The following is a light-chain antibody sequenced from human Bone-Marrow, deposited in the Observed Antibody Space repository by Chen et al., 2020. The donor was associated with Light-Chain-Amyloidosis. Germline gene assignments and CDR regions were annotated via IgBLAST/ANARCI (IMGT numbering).Light chain of an antibody. Sequence: SYVLTQPSSVSVAPGQTATIACGGNNIGSTSVPWYQQTPGQAPLLVVYDDSDRPSGIPERLSGSNSGNTATLTISRVEAEDEADYYCQVWDRSSDRPVFGGGTKLTVL. V-gene: IGLV3-21*02. CDR3: QVWDRSSDRPV. J-gene: IGLJ3*02. CDR1: NIGSTS. CDR2: DDS.